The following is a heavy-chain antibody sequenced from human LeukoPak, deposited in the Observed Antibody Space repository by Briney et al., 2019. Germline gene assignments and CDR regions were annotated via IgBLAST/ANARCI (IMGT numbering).Heavy chain of an antibody. Sequence: GGSLRLSCAASGFTFSNYWVHWVRQAPGKGLVWVSRINRGGSTTKYADSVKGRFTVSRDNAKNTLNLQMNSLRAEDTAVYYCARDKKSGESSEIDYWGQGTLVTVSS. V-gene: IGHV3-74*03. CDR1: GFTFSNYW. D-gene: IGHD3-10*01. CDR2: INRGGSTT. CDR3: ARDKKSGESSEIDY. J-gene: IGHJ4*02.